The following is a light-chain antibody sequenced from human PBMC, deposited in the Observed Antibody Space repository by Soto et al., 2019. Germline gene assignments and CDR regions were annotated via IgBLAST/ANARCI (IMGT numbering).Light chain of an antibody. CDR1: QSVSSY. J-gene: IGKJ3*01. Sequence: EIVLTQSPATLSLSPGERAPLYCRASQSVSSYLAWYQQKPGQAPRLLIYDASNRATGIPARFSGSGSGTDFTLTISSLEPEDFAVYYCQQRSNSLTFGPGTKVDIK. V-gene: IGKV3-11*01. CDR2: DAS. CDR3: QQRSNSLT.